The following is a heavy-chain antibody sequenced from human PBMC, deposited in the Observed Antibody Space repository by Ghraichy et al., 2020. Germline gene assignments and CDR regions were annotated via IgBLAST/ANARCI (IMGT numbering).Heavy chain of an antibody. J-gene: IGHJ6*03. CDR2: ISGDGRRT. Sequence: GESLNISCAASGFFFSSYAMTWVRQAAGQGPEWVAGISGDGRRTYYADSVKGRFSISRDKSKNTLFLQMNNLRGDDTAVYYCAKAGGEHYDFWSGLHLGFYMDVWGKGAAVVVSS. D-gene: IGHD3-3*01. V-gene: IGHV3-23*01. CDR1: GFFFSSYA. CDR3: AKAGGEHYDFWSGLHLGFYMDV.